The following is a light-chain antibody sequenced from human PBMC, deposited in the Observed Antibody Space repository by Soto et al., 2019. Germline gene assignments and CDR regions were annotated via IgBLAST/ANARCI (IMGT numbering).Light chain of an antibody. CDR3: HQYDSSPLT. CDR1: QSVSSSY. Sequence: EIVLTQSPGTLSLSPGERATLSCRASQSVSSSYLDWYQQKPDQAPRLLIYGASSRATGIPDRFGGSGSGTDFTLTISRLEPEDFAVYYCHQYDSSPLTFGGGTMVEIK. V-gene: IGKV3-20*01. J-gene: IGKJ4*01. CDR2: GAS.